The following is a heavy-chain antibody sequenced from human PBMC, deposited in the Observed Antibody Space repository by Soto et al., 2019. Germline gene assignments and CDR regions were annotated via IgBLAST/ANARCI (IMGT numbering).Heavy chain of an antibody. J-gene: IGHJ5*02. D-gene: IGHD1-1*01. Sequence: PSAPLSLTRPFSGASISGDYWSWNQKSAGKVLEWIGRIYATGTTDYNPSLKSRVMMSVDTSKKQFSLKLRSVTAADTAVYYCVRDGTKTLRDWFDPWGQGISVTVS. CDR2: IYATGTT. CDR1: GASISGDY. V-gene: IGHV4-4*07. CDR3: VRDGTKTLRDWFDP.